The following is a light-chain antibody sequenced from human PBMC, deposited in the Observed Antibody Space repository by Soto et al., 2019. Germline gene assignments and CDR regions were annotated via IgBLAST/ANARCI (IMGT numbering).Light chain of an antibody. CDR1: SSNIGSNA. CDR3: ATWDEGLNGWV. Sequence: QTVVTQPPSASGTPGQRVTLSCSGRSSNIGSNAVNWYRQFPGRAPKVLIYNNNERPSGVPDRFSGSKSGTSASLAISGLQSDDEADYYCATWDEGLNGWVFGGGTKLTV. J-gene: IGLJ3*02. V-gene: IGLV1-44*01. CDR2: NNN.